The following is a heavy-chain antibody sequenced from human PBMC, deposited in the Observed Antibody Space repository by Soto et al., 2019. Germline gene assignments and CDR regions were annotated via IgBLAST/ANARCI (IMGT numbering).Heavy chain of an antibody. Sequence: SETLSLTCAVYGGSFSGYYWSWIRQPPGKGLEWIGEINHSGSTNYNPSLKSRVTISVDTSKNQFSLKLSSVTAADTAVYYCARGKMVTVDYWGQGTLVTVSS. J-gene: IGHJ4*02. CDR1: GGSFSGYY. D-gene: IGHD2-21*02. CDR2: INHSGST. CDR3: ARGKMVTVDY. V-gene: IGHV4-34*01.